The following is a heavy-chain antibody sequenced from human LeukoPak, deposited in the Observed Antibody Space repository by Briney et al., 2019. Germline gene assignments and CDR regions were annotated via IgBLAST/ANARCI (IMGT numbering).Heavy chain of an antibody. D-gene: IGHD3-3*01. V-gene: IGHV1-2*04. J-gene: IGHJ6*02. CDR3: VRGAERYYDFWSGSGMDV. CDR1: GYTFTGYY. Sequence: ASVKVSCKASGYTFTGYYMHWVRQAPGQGLEWMGWINPNSGGTNYAQKFQGWVTMTRDTSISTAYMELSRLRSDDTAVYYCVRGAERYYDFWSGSGMDVWGQGTTVTVSS. CDR2: INPNSGGT.